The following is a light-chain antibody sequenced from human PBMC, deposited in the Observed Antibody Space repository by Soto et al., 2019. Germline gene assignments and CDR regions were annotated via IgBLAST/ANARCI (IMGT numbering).Light chain of an antibody. J-gene: IGKJ1*01. CDR2: AAS. Sequence: DIQMTQSPSSLSASVGDRVTITFRASQGIGNYLAWYQQKPGKVPKLLIYAASTLQSGVPSRFSGSGSGTDFTLTISRLQPEDVETYYCQKYNSDPRTFGQGTKVDIK. CDR1: QGIGNY. CDR3: QKYNSDPRT. V-gene: IGKV1-27*01.